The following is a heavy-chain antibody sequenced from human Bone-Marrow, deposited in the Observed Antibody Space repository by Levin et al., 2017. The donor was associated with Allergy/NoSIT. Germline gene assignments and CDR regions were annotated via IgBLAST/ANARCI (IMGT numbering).Heavy chain of an antibody. Sequence: GGSLRLSCAASGFTFSSYAMHWVRQAPGKGLEWVAVISYDGSNKYYADSVKGRFTISRDNSKNTLYLQMNSLRAEDTAVYYCAREMTYYDILTGYYAFVYFGFDYWGQGTLVTVSS. D-gene: IGHD3-9*01. J-gene: IGHJ4*02. CDR2: ISYDGSNK. CDR3: AREMTYYDILTGYYAFVYFGFDY. V-gene: IGHV3-30-3*01. CDR1: GFTFSSYA.